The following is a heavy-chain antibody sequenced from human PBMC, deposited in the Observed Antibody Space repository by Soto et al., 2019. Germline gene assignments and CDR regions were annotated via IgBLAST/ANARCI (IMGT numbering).Heavy chain of an antibody. CDR1: GFTFSSYA. CDR3: VQDLWNEMYDF. J-gene: IGHJ4*02. D-gene: IGHD1-1*01. CDR2: VTGGRGPT. Sequence: VHLLESGGDLVQPGGSLTLSCVASGFTFSSYAMSWVRQAPERGLEWVATVTGGRGPTYYADSVKGRFTISRDNSKNTLYLRMIRLRADDTSMSYCVQDLWNEMYDFWGQGSLVTVAS. V-gene: IGHV3-23*01.